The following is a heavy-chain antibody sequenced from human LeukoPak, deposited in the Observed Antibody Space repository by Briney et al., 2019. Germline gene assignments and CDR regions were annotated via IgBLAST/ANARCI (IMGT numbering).Heavy chain of an antibody. Sequence: AGGSLRLSCAASGFTFSSYDMHWGRQATGKGLEWVSAIGTAGDTYYPGSVKGRFTISRENAKNSLYLQMNSLRAGDTAVYYCARGGQQLGEFDCWGQGTLVTVSS. V-gene: IGHV3-13*01. CDR1: GFTFSSYD. J-gene: IGHJ4*02. D-gene: IGHD6-13*01. CDR2: IGTAGDT. CDR3: ARGGQQLGEFDC.